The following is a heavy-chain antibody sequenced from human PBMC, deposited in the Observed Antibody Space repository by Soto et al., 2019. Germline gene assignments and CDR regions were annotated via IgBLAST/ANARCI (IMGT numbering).Heavy chain of an antibody. D-gene: IGHD3-22*01. CDR1: GFTFSSYG. CDR2: ISYDGSNK. CDR3: AKGGPSGQIVVVINGP. Sequence: SCAASGFTFSSYGMHWVRQAPGKGLEWVAVISYDGSNKYYADSVKGRFTISRDNSKNTLYLQMNSLRAEDTAVYYCAKGGPSGQIVVVINGPWGQGTLVTVSS. J-gene: IGHJ5*02. V-gene: IGHV3-30*18.